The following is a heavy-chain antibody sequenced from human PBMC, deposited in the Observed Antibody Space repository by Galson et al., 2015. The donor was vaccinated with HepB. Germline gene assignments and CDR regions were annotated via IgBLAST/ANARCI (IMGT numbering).Heavy chain of an antibody. CDR1: GFPFSDFY. V-gene: IGHV3-11*03. CDR2: ISTTSSYT. Sequence: SLRLSCAASGFPFSDFYMTWIRQAPGKGLEWISYISTTSSYTRYAASVQGRFTISRDNAKSSLYLRMSGLRVEDTAIYYCARYPRGDCGGSDCYESRHGMDAWGQGTTVTVSS. D-gene: IGHD2-21*02. J-gene: IGHJ6*02. CDR3: ARYPRGDCGGSDCYESRHGMDA.